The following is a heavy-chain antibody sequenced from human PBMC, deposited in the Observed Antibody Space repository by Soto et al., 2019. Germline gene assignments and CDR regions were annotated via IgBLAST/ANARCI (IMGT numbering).Heavy chain of an antibody. CDR3: ARRVAAAGTVGAFDY. Sequence: EVQLVESGGGLVQPGGSLRLSCAASGFTFSDHYMEWVRQAPGKGLEWVSRSRNKANGYTTAYAASVTGRFTISRDDSKESLYLQMNSLKTEDTAVYYCARRVAAAGTVGAFDYWGQGTLVTVSS. CDR1: GFTFSDHY. J-gene: IGHJ4*02. V-gene: IGHV3-72*01. D-gene: IGHD6-13*01. CDR2: SRNKANGYTT.